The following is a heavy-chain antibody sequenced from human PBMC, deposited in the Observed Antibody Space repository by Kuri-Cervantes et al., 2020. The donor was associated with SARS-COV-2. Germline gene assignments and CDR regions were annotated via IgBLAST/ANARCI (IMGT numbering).Heavy chain of an antibody. Sequence: LSLTCAASGFTFSGYSMNWIRQAPGKGLKWVASIDSSSYYIYHADSVKGRLTISRDNAKTSLYLQMNSLKPEDTAVYYCAREEGGELGEAFDYWGQGALVTVSS. J-gene: IGHJ4*02. V-gene: IGHV3-21*01. CDR3: AREEGGELGEAFDY. CDR2: IDSSSYYI. CDR1: GFTFSGYS. D-gene: IGHD7-27*01.